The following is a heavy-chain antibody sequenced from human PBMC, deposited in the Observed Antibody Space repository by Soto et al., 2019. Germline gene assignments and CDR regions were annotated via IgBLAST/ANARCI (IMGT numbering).Heavy chain of an antibody. CDR3: ARVARWLAYYFDY. J-gene: IGHJ4*02. Sequence: GGSLRLSCAASGFTFSDYYMSWIRRAPGKGLEWVSYISSSSSYTNYADSVNGRFTISRDNAKNSLYLQMNSLRAEDTAVYYCARVARWLAYYFDYWGQGTLVTVSS. D-gene: IGHD4-17*01. CDR1: GFTFSDYY. CDR2: ISSSSSYT. V-gene: IGHV3-11*06.